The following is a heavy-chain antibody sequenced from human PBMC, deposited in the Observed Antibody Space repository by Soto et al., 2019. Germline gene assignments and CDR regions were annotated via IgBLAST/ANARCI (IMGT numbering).Heavy chain of an antibody. CDR2: IKSKTDGGIT. CDR3: ARDLRVGSFINPVFDY. V-gene: IGHV3-15*07. D-gene: IGHD1-26*01. Sequence: GGSLRLSCAASGFTFSNAWINWVRQAPGKGLEWVGRIKSKTDGGITDLAAPVKGRFAISRDNAKNSLYLQMNSLRAEDTAVYYCARDLRVGSFINPVFDYWGQGTLVTVSS. J-gene: IGHJ4*02. CDR1: GFTFSNAW.